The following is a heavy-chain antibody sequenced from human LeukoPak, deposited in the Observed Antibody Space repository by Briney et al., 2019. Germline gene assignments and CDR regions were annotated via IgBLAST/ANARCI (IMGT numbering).Heavy chain of an antibody. CDR2: ISYNGRNK. CDR1: GFTFSCYA. J-gene: IGHJ4*02. D-gene: IGHD1-26*01. V-gene: IGHV3-30*09. Sequence: GGSLRLSCAASGFTFSCYAMDWVRQAPGKGLEWVAVISYNGRNKDYADSVKGRFAISRDNSKNTLDLQMNSLRSEDTAVYYCGRDLSGSFTIDYWGQGTLVTVSS. CDR3: GRDLSGSFTIDY.